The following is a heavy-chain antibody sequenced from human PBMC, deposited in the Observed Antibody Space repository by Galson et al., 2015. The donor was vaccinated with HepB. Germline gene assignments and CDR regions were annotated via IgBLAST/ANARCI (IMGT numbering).Heavy chain of an antibody. V-gene: IGHV3-15*01. D-gene: IGHD2-2*01. CDR2: ITSKTDGGTT. Sequence: GKGLEWVGRITSKTDGGTTEYAAPVKGRFTISRDDSRNTLYLQMHSLKTDDTAVYYCTTDVYFSSYWSWLDPWGQGTLVTVSS. CDR3: TTDVYFSSYWSWLDP. J-gene: IGHJ5*02.